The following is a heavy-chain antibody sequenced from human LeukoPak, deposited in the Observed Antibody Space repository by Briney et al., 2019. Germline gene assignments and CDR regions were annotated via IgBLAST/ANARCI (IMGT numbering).Heavy chain of an antibody. CDR1: GISFSRYV. Sequence: GGSLRLSCAASGISFSRYVMHGVRQAPGKGLEWVAVISYDGGTKYYADSMKGRLTISRDSSKHTLYVQMNSLRVDYTAVYYCVRDGYCGSASCRGWFDPWGQGTMVTVSS. V-gene: IGHV3-30*04. D-gene: IGHD2-2*03. J-gene: IGHJ5*02. CDR3: VRDGYCGSASCRGWFDP. CDR2: ISYDGGTK.